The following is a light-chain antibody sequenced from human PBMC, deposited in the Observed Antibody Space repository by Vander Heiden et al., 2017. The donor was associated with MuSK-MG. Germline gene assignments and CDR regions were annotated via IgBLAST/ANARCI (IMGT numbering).Light chain of an antibody. CDR2: LGS. J-gene: IGKJ1*01. V-gene: IGKV2-28*01. CDR3: RQALPTPGT. Sequence: DVVMTQSPLSLPVTPGEPASISCRSSQSLLHSNGYNYLDWYLQKPGQSPQLLIYLGSNRASGVPDRFSGSGSDTDFTLKISRVEAEDVGTYYCRQALPTPGTFGQGTRVDIK. CDR1: QSLLHSNGYNY.